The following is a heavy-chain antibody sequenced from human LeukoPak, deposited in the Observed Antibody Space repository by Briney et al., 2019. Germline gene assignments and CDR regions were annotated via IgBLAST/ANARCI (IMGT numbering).Heavy chain of an antibody. CDR1: GYTFTDYY. J-gene: IGHJ4*02. CDR2: INPNSGDT. D-gene: IGHD2-2*01. Sequence: ASVKVSCKASGYTFTDYYMHWVRQAPGQGFEWMGWINPNSGDTNYAQKFQGRVTMTRDTSISTAHMEPSRLRSDDTAVYYCARANFLYCSSTTCPFDYWGQGTLVIVSS. V-gene: IGHV1-2*02. CDR3: ARANFLYCSSTTCPFDY.